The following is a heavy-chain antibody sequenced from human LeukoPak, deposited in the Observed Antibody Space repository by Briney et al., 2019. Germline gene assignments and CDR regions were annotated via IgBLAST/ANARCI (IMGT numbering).Heavy chain of an antibody. CDR1: GFTFSTCA. CDR3: AKDGDYSILRWFDP. Sequence: GGSLRLSCAASGFTFSTCAMSWVRQAPGKGLEWVSAISGSGGSTYYADSVKGRFTISRENSKNTLYLQMNSLRPEDTAVYYCAKDGDYSILRWFDPWGQGTLVTVSS. CDR2: ISGSGGST. D-gene: IGHD4-11*01. V-gene: IGHV3-23*01. J-gene: IGHJ5*02.